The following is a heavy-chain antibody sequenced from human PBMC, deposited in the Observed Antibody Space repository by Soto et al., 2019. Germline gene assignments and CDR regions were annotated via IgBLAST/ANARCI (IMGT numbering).Heavy chain of an antibody. CDR2: IDYSGST. Sequence: PSETLSLTCTVSGGSISSSSYYWGWIRQPPGKGLEWIGSIDYSGSTYYNPSLKIRVTISVYTSKNQFSLKLSSVTAADTAVYYCARHRIPAGGYFDYWGQGTLVTVSS. D-gene: IGHD1-26*01. V-gene: IGHV4-39*01. CDR3: ARHRIPAGGYFDY. CDR1: GGSISSSSYY. J-gene: IGHJ4*02.